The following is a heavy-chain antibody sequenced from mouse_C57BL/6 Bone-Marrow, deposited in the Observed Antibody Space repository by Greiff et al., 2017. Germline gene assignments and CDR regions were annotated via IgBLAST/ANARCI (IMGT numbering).Heavy chain of an antibody. CDR2: ILPGSGST. V-gene: IGHV1-9*01. J-gene: IGHJ3*01. CDR3: ASPSYYYGSSYDWFAY. CDR1: GYTFTGYW. Sequence: QVQLKQSGAELMKPGASVKLSCKATGYTFTGYWLEWVKQRPGHGLEWIGEILPGSGSTNYNEKFKGKATFTADTSSNTAYMQLSSLTTEDSAIYYCASPSYYYGSSYDWFAYWGQGTLVTVSA. D-gene: IGHD1-1*01.